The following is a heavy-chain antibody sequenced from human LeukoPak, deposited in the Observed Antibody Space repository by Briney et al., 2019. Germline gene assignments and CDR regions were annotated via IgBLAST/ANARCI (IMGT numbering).Heavy chain of an antibody. CDR1: GFTYSNYA. Sequence: GGSLRLSCAASGFTYSNYAMNWVRQAPGKGLEWVSSISGSGGSTYYADSVKGRFTISRDNSKNTLYLQMNSLRAEDTAVYYCAKEGYCSGGSCYSTHFDYWGQGTLVTVSS. J-gene: IGHJ4*02. CDR3: AKEGYCSGGSCYSTHFDY. CDR2: ISGSGGST. V-gene: IGHV3-23*01. D-gene: IGHD2-15*01.